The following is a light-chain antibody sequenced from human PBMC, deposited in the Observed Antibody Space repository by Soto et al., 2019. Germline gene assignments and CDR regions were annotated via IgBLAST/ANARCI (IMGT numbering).Light chain of an antibody. V-gene: IGLV1-51*02. CDR1: TSNIGNNY. CDR3: ATWASSLSAYV. CDR2: ENN. J-gene: IGLJ1*01. Sequence: QSVLTQPPSVSAAPGQKVTISCSGSTSNIGNNYVSWYQQLPGTAPKLLIYENNKRPSGIPDRFSGSKSGTSATLGITGLQTGDEADYYCATWASSLSAYVFGTGTKVTDL.